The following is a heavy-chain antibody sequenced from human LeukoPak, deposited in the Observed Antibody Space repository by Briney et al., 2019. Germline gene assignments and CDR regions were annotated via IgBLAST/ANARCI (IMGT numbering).Heavy chain of an antibody. CDR2: ISGSGGST. CDR3: AKVRASKGYYYYGMDV. Sequence: GGSLRLSCAASGFTFSSYAMSWVRQAPGRGLEWVSAISGSGGSTYYADSVKGRFTISRDNSKNTLYLQMNSLRAEDTAVYYCAKVRASKGYYYYGMDVWGQGTTVTVSS. CDR1: GFTFSSYA. J-gene: IGHJ6*02. V-gene: IGHV3-23*01.